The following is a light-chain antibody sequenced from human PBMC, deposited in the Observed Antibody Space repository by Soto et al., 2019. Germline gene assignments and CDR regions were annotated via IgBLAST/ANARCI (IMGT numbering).Light chain of an antibody. V-gene: IGKV1-6*01. CDR3: YSYTSSSTYV. CDR1: QDISKD. J-gene: IGKJ3*01. Sequence: AIQMTQSPTSLSASVGDRVIITCRASQDISKDLGWYQQKPGKAPKFLIYSATSTQSGVPSTFSGSGFGTDFTLTISSLQPEDEADYYCYSYTSSSTYVFGSGT. CDR2: SAT.